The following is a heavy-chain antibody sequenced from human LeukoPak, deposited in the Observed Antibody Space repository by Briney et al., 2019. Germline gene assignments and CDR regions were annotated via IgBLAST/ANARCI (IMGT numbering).Heavy chain of an antibody. CDR1: GFTFSSYG. Sequence: PGGSLRLSCAASGFTFSSYGMSWVRKAPGKGLEWVSAISGSGGTTYYADSVKGRFTISRDNSRNTLYVQMNSLRAEDTAVYYCAKGYCSTTGCSAGYWGQGTLVTVSS. V-gene: IGHV3-23*01. CDR2: ISGSGGTT. D-gene: IGHD2-2*01. CDR3: AKGYCSTTGCSAGY. J-gene: IGHJ4*02.